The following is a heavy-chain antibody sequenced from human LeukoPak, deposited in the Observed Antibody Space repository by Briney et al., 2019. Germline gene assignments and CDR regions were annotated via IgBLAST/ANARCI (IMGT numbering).Heavy chain of an antibody. Sequence: GGSLRLSCAASGFTFSSLAMHWVRQAPGKGLEWVAFIRYDGSNKYYADSVKGRFTISRDNSKNTLYLQMNSLRAEDTAVYYCAKGSSIDERYFQHWGQGTLVIVSS. CDR3: AKGSSIDERYFQH. CDR1: GFTFSSLA. D-gene: IGHD6-6*01. J-gene: IGHJ1*01. V-gene: IGHV3-30*02. CDR2: IRYDGSNK.